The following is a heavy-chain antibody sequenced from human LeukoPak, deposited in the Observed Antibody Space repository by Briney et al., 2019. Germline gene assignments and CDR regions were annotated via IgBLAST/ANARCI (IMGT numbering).Heavy chain of an antibody. V-gene: IGHV1-69*13. D-gene: IGHD6-19*01. J-gene: IGHJ5*02. Sequence: ASVKVSCKASGGTFSSYAISWVRQAPGQGLEWMGGIIPIFGTANYAQKFQGRVTITADESTSTAYMELSSLRSEDMAVYYCARPISSGWSSNWFDPWGQGTLVTVSS. CDR3: ARPISSGWSSNWFDP. CDR1: GGTFSSYA. CDR2: IIPIFGTA.